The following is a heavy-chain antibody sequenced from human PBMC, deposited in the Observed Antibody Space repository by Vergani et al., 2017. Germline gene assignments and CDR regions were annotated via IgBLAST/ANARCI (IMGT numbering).Heavy chain of an antibody. CDR1: GGTFSSYT. V-gene: IGHV1-69*08. CDR3: ARDLGYYGSGSPGSWFDP. J-gene: IGHJ5*02. Sequence: QVQLVQSGAEVKKPGSSVKVSCKASGGTFSSYTISWVRQAPGQGLEWMGRIIPILGIANYAQKFQGRVTITADKSTSTAYMELSSLRSEDTAVYYCARDLGYYGSGSPGSWFDPWGQGTLVTVSS. D-gene: IGHD3-10*01. CDR2: IIPILGIA.